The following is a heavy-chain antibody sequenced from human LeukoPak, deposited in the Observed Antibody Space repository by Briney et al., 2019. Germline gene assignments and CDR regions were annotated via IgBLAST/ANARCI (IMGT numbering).Heavy chain of an antibody. D-gene: IGHD5-24*01. CDR2: MNPNSGNT. J-gene: IGHJ4*02. CDR3: ARDGYNSFSPNYFDY. Sequence: ASVKVSCKASGYTFTSYDINWVRQATGQGLEWMGWMNPNSGNTGYAQKFQGRVTMTSNTSINTAYIELSSLRSEDTAVYYCARDGYNSFSPNYFDYWGQGTLVTVSS. CDR1: GYTFTSYD. V-gene: IGHV1-8*01.